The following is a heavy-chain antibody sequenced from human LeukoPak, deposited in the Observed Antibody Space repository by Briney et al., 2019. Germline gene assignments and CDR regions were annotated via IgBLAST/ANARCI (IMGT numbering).Heavy chain of an antibody. CDR3: ARDAANYYDSSGYYHYGGAY. CDR1: GYTFTSYY. D-gene: IGHD3-22*01. V-gene: IGHV1-46*01. CDR2: INRSAGST. Sequence: ASVKVSCEASGYTFTSYYMHWVRQAPGQGLEWMGIINRSAGSTSYAQKFQGRVTMTRDTSTSTVYMELSSLRSEDTAVYYCARDAANYYDSSGYYHYGGAYWGQGTLVTVSS. J-gene: IGHJ4*02.